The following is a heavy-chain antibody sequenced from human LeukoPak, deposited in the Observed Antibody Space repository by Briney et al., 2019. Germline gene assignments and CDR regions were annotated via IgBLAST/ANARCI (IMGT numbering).Heavy chain of an antibody. CDR3: AKGGGLMDDYVWGSYRFHPKSGYFDY. V-gene: IGHV3-23*01. D-gene: IGHD3-16*02. Sequence: PGGSLRLSCAASGFAFSSYAMNWVRLAPGKGLEWVSAISGGSGNTYYADSVKGRFTISRDNSKNTLYLQMNSLRAEDTAVYYCAKGGGLMDDYVWGSYRFHPKSGYFDYWGQGTLVTVSS. CDR2: ISGGSGNT. CDR1: GFAFSSYA. J-gene: IGHJ4*02.